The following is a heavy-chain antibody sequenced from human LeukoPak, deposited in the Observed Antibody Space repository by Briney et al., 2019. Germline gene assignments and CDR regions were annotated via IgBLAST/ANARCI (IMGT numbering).Heavy chain of an antibody. CDR1: GYTFTSYY. V-gene: IGHV1-46*01. Sequence: PSVTVSCKASGYTFTSYYMHWGRQAPGQGLEWMGIINPSGGSTSYAQKFQGRVTMTRDTSTSTVYMELSSLRSEDTAVYYCARYYYDSSGYLRGNGMDVWGQGTTVTVSS. CDR2: INPSGGST. CDR3: ARYYYDSSGYLRGNGMDV. D-gene: IGHD3-22*01. J-gene: IGHJ6*02.